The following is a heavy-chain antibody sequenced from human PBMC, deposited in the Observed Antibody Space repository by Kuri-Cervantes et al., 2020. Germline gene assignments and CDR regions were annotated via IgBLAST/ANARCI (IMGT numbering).Heavy chain of an antibody. D-gene: IGHD3-9*01. Sequence: GGSLRLSWAAAGFTVSDYYMSWIRQAPGNGLEWVSYISSSGSTIYYADSVKGRFTISRDNAKNSLYLKMNSLRAEDTAVYYCAKGQSRTITIFATYYFDYWGQGTLVTVSS. J-gene: IGHJ4*02. V-gene: IGHV3-11*04. CDR1: GFTVSDYY. CDR3: AKGQSRTITIFATYYFDY. CDR2: ISSSGSTI.